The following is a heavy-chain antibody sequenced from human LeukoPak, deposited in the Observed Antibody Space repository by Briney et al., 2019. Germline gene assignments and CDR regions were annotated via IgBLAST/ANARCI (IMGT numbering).Heavy chain of an antibody. D-gene: IGHD3-22*01. V-gene: IGHV4-39*01. Sequence: SETLSLTCTVSGGSISSSSYYWGWTRQPPGKGLEWIGNIYYSGSTYYNPSLKSRVTISVDTSKNQFSLKLSSVTAADTAVYYCASGYDNSGYYYVPDYWGQGTLVTVSS. CDR3: ASGYDNSGYYYVPDY. J-gene: IGHJ4*02. CDR2: IYYSGST. CDR1: GGSISSSSYY.